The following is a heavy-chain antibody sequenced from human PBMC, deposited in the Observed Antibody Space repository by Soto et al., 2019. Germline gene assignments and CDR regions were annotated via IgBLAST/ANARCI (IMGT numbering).Heavy chain of an antibody. D-gene: IGHD2-15*01. CDR1: DFSISNAW. Sequence: EVQLVESGGGLVKPGGSLRLSCAASDFSISNAWMNWVRQAPGKGLEWVGRIKTRSEGEATDYAAPLKDRFTISSHDSKTTLFLQMTSLKTEDTAVYYCTTGSVEGVWGQGATVIVSS. J-gene: IGHJ6*02. CDR2: IKTRSEGEAT. CDR3: TTGSVEGV. V-gene: IGHV3-15*07.